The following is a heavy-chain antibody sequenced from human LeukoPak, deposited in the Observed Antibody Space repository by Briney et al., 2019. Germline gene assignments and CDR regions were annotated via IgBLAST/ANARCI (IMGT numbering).Heavy chain of an antibody. D-gene: IGHD3-3*01. J-gene: IGHJ5*02. CDR2: FNPGDDTT. V-gene: IGHV1-46*01. CDR3: ATCDFLSVYCSS. Sequence: GASVKVSCKAGAHTFSCNYIHWVRQGPGQGLDWMGMFNPGDDTTTYAQKFRGRVTMTRDTSKTTFYLQLSGLRSEDTAVYYCATCDFLSVYCSSWCQGTLVTVSS. CDR1: AHTFSCNY.